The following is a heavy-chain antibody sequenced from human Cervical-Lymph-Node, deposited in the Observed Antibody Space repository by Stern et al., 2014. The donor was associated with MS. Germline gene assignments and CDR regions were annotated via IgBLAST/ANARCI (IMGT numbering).Heavy chain of an antibody. CDR2: IWYDGSQK. V-gene: IGHV3-33*01. CDR3: ARKIPDYYYYAMDV. Sequence: VQLVESGGGVVQPGGSQRLSCTAFGFTFEDYAMEWVRQVPGKGLEWVAMIWYDGSQKYYGDSVRGRFSVSRDNSRNTLYLQMKSLSLEDTAVYYCARKIPDYYYYAMDVWGQGTTVTVSS. CDR1: GFTFEDYA. D-gene: IGHD2-2*02. J-gene: IGHJ6*02.